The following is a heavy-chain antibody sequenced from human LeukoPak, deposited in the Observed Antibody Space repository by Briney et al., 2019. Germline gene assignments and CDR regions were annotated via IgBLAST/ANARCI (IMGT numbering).Heavy chain of an antibody. D-gene: IGHD6-19*01. J-gene: IGHJ5*02. CDR3: AKDTASSGWYP. Sequence: GGSLRLSCAASGFTFSSYAMHWVRQAPGKGLEWVAVISYDGSNKYYADSVKGRFTISRDNSKNTLYLQMNSLRAEDTAVYYCAKDTASSGWYPWGQGTLVTVSS. CDR2: ISYDGSNK. CDR1: GFTFSSYA. V-gene: IGHV3-30*04.